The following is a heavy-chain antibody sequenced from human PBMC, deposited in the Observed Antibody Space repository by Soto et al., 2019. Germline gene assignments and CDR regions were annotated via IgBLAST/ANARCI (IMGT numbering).Heavy chain of an antibody. CDR2: ISYDGSYK. CDR3: AKDPTYDSSGYYFYYGMDV. CDR1: GFTFSTYG. V-gene: IGHV3-30*18. D-gene: IGHD6-19*01. Sequence: QVQLVESGGGVVQSGRSLRLSCTASGFTFSTYGMHWVRQAPGKGLEWLGLISYDGSYKYYAGSVKGRFTMSRDNSRNTVFLQMNSLTAEEPVVYYCAKDPTYDSSGYYFYYGMDVWGQGTTVTVSS. J-gene: IGHJ6*02.